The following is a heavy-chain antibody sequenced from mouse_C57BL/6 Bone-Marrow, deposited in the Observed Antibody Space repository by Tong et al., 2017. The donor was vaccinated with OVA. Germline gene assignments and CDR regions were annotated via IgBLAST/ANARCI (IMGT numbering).Heavy chain of an antibody. J-gene: IGHJ3*01. Sequence: SGYAFTNYLIEWVKQRPGQGLEWIGVINPGSGGTNYNEKFKGKATLTADKSSSNDYMQLSSRTSDDWAVFFCAGAGPTARFAYWDEGTLYTVSA. CDR3: AGAGPTARFAY. CDR2: INPGSGGT. CDR1: GYAFTNYL. V-gene: IGHV1-54*01. D-gene: IGHD1-2*01.